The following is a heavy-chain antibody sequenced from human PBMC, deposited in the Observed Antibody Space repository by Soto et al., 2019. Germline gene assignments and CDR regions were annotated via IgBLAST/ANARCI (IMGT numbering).Heavy chain of an antibody. D-gene: IGHD4-4*01. CDR3: ARQVYGNRNYLHALDV. CDR2: RDPADSFT. CDR1: GYSFTTFW. J-gene: IGHJ3*01. Sequence: GESLKISCNVSGYSFTTFWISWVRQMPEKGLEWTGRRDPADSFTNYSPSFQGHVTISVDKSINTAYLQWSSLKASDTAMYYCARQVYGNRNYLHALDVWGPGTMVTVSS. V-gene: IGHV5-10-1*01.